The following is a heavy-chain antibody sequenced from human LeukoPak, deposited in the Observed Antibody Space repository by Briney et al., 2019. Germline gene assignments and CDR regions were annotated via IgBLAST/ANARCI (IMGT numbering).Heavy chain of an antibody. D-gene: IGHD2-2*01. Sequence: GGSLRLSCAASGFTFSSYGMHWVRQAPGKGLEWVAVISYDGSNKYYADSVKGRFTISRDNSKNTLYLQMNSLRAEDTAVYYCAKDPTRTVPAATYWGQGTLVTVSS. J-gene: IGHJ4*02. V-gene: IGHV3-30*18. CDR2: ISYDGSNK. CDR1: GFTFSSYG. CDR3: AKDPTRTVPAATY.